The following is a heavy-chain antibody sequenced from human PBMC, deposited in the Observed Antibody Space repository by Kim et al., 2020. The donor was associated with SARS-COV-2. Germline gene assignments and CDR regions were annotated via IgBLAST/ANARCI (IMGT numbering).Heavy chain of an antibody. Sequence: ASVKVSCKASGYTFTSYGISWVRQAPGQGLEWMGWISAYNGNTNYAQKLQGRVTMTTDTSTSTAYMELRSLRSDDTAVYYCARVDCSSTSCYIWYFDLWGRGTLVTVSS. CDR3: ARVDCSSTSCYIWYFDL. CDR2: ISAYNGNT. J-gene: IGHJ2*01. CDR1: GYTFTSYG. D-gene: IGHD2-2*02. V-gene: IGHV1-18*04.